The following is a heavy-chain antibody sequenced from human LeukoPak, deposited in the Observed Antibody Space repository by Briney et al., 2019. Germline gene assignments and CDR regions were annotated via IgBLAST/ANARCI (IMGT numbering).Heavy chain of an antibody. Sequence: GGSLRLSCAASGFTFSTCWMHWVRQPLGKGLVWVSRINPDGSTTNYADSVKGRFTTSRDNAKNTLYLQMNSLTVEDTAVYYCVRIATVTTPDYWGQGTLVTVSS. D-gene: IGHD4-17*01. V-gene: IGHV3-74*01. CDR1: GFTFSTCW. CDR3: VRIATVTTPDY. J-gene: IGHJ4*02. CDR2: INPDGSTT.